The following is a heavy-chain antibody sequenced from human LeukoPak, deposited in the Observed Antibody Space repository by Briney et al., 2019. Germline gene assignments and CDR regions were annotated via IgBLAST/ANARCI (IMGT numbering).Heavy chain of an antibody. D-gene: IGHD1-7*01. CDR2: IIPIFGTA. V-gene: IGHV1-69*13. CDR1: GGTFSSYA. Sequence: ASVKVSCTASGGTFSSYAISWVRQAPGQGLEWMGGIIPIFGTANYAQKFQGRVTITADESTSTAYMELSSLRSEDTAVYYCASGGGWNYWYYFDYWGQGTLVTVSS. J-gene: IGHJ4*02. CDR3: ASGGGWNYWYYFDY.